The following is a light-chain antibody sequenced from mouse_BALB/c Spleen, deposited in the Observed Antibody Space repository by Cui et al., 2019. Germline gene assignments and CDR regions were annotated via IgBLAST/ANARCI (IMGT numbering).Light chain of an antibody. J-gene: IGKJ1*01. CDR2: DTS. CDR3: QQWSSYPRT. CDR1: SSVSY. V-gene: IGKV4-55*01. Sequence: HIVLTQSPAIMSASPGEKVTMTCSSSSSVSYMYWYQQKPGSSPRLLIYDTSNLASGVPVRFSGSGSGTSYSLTSSRMEAEDAATYYCQQWSSYPRTFGGGTKLEIK.